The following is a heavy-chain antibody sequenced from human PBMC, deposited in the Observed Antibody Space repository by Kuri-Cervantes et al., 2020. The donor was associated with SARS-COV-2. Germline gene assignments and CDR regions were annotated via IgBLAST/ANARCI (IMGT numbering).Heavy chain of an antibody. V-gene: IGHV4-30-4*01. CDR3: ARDRDTVVVPAAISGYYYGMDV. Sequence: SETLSLTCTVSGGSISSGDYYWSWIRQPPGKGLEWIGYIYYSGSTYYNPSLKSRVTISVDTSKNQLSLKLSSVTAADTAVYYCARDRDTVVVPAAISGYYYGMDVWGQGTTVTVSS. CDR2: IYYSGST. CDR1: GGSISSGDYY. J-gene: IGHJ6*02. D-gene: IGHD2-2*02.